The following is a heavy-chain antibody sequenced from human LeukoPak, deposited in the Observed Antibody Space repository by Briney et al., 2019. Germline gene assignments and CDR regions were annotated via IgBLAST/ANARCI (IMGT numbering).Heavy chain of an antibody. D-gene: IGHD6-13*01. V-gene: IGHV3-74*01. Sequence: GGSLRLSCAASGFNFSSYWMSWVRQAPGKGLVWVSRINSDGSSTSYADSVKGRFTISRDNTKNTLYLQMNSLRAEDTSVYYCARVGNSSSVGALDYWGQGTLVTVSS. CDR1: GFNFSSYW. CDR2: INSDGSST. CDR3: ARVGNSSSVGALDY. J-gene: IGHJ4*02.